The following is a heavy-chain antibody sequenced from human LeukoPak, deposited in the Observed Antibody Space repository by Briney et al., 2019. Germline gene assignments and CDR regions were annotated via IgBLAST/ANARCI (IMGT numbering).Heavy chain of an antibody. D-gene: IGHD6-19*01. Sequence: SETLSLTCTVSGGYINSGNYYWNWIRQPAGKGLEWIGRIYTSGSTNYNPSLKSRVTMSVDTSKNQFSLKLSSVTAADTAVYYCARANSSGWYFNYWGQGTLVTVSS. V-gene: IGHV4-61*02. CDR3: ARANSSGWYFNY. J-gene: IGHJ4*02. CDR2: IYTSGST. CDR1: GGYINSGNYY.